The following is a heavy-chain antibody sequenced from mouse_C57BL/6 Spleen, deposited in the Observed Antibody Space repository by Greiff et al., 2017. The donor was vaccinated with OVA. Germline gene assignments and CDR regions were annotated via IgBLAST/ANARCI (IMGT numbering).Heavy chain of an antibody. V-gene: IGHV1-18*01. CDR2: INPNNGGT. J-gene: IGHJ1*03. CDR1: GYTFTDYN. D-gene: IGHD2-4*01. CDR3: ARLSYDYDGYMDV. Sequence: VQLKESGPELVKPGASVKIPCKASGYTFTDYNMDWVKQSHGKSLEWIGDINPNNGGTIYNQKFKGKATLTVDTSSSTAYMELRSLTSEDTAVYYWARLSYDYDGYMDVWGTGTTVTVSS.